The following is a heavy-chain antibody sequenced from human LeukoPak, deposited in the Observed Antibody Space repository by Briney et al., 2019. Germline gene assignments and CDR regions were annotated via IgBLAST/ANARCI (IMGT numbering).Heavy chain of an antibody. V-gene: IGHV3-23*01. CDR3: ARDPQDSSSWYFDY. Sequence: GGSLRLSCAASGFTFSNYAMNWVRQAPGKGLEWVSVISGSGGSTYYADSVKGRFTISRDNSKNTLYLQMNSLRAEDTAVYYCARDPQDSSSWYFDYWGQGTLVTVSS. CDR2: ISGSGGST. J-gene: IGHJ4*02. CDR1: GFTFSNYA. D-gene: IGHD6-13*01.